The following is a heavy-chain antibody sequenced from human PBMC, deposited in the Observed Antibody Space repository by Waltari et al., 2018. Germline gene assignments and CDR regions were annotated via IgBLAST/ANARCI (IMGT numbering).Heavy chain of an antibody. D-gene: IGHD4-17*01. CDR1: GGSFSGYY. CDR2: INHSGSN. J-gene: IGHJ2*01. CDR3: ASASSYGDYADHWYFDL. Sequence: QVQLQQWGAGLLKPSETLSLTCAVYGGSFSGYYWSWIRQPPGKGLEWIGEINHSGSNNYNPSLKSRVTISVDTSKNQFSLKLSSVTAADTAVYYCASASSYGDYADHWYFDLWGRGTLVTVSS. V-gene: IGHV4-34*01.